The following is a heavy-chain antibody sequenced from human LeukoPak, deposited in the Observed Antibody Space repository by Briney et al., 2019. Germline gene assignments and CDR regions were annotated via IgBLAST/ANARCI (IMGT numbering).Heavy chain of an antibody. V-gene: IGHV1-46*01. J-gene: IGHJ4*02. CDR1: GYTFTSYY. Sequence: GASVKVSCKASGYTFTSYYMHWVRQGPGQGLEWMGIINPSGGSTSYAQKFQGRVTMTRDTSTSTVYMELSSLRSEDTAVYYCASGPLIAVAGTSYFDYWGQGTLVTVSS. CDR2: INPSGGST. D-gene: IGHD6-19*01. CDR3: ASGPLIAVAGTSYFDY.